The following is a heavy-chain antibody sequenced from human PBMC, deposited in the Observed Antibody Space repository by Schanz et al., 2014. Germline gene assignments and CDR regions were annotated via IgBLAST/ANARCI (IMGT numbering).Heavy chain of an antibody. J-gene: IGHJ3*02. Sequence: EVQLVESGGGVVRPGGSLRLSCAASGFTFSSYSMNWVRQAPGKGLEWVSAISGSGGSTYYADSVKGRFTISRDNSKNTLYLQMNSLRAEDTAVYYCAKGRFGELSAFDIWGQGTMVTVSS. CDR2: ISGSGGST. V-gene: IGHV3-23*04. D-gene: IGHD3-10*01. CDR3: AKGRFGELSAFDI. CDR1: GFTFSSYS.